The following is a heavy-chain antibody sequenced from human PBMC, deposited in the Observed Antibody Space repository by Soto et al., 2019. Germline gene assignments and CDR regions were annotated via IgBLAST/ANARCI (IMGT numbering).Heavy chain of an antibody. CDR3: AKGGVGSTSNAFDI. V-gene: IGHV3-30*18. D-gene: IGHD1-26*01. J-gene: IGHJ3*02. CDR1: GLTFRSYG. CDR2: ISYDGSNK. Sequence: AGGSLRLSCAASGLTFRSYGMHWVRQAPAKGLEWVAVISYDGSNKYYEDSVKGRFTISRDNSKNTLYLQMNSLRAEDTGVYYCAKGGVGSTSNAFDIWGKGTMVTVSS.